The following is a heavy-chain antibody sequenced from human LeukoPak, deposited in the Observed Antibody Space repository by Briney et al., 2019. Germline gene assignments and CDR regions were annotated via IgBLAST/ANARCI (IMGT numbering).Heavy chain of an antibody. V-gene: IGHV3-21*01. D-gene: IGHD4-23*01. CDR3: ARDINRWEIPRGGGFDS. CDR1: GFTVSSNY. Sequence: GGSLRLSCAASGFTVSSNYMSWVRQAPGKGLEWVSSISSSSSYMHYADSLKGRFTISRDNAKNSLFLQMNSLRAEDTAVYYCARDINRWEIPRGGGFDSWGRGALVTVSS. J-gene: IGHJ4*02. CDR2: ISSSSSYM.